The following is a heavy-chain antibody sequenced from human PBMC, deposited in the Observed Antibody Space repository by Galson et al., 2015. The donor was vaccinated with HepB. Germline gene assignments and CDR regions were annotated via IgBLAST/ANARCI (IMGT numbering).Heavy chain of an antibody. CDR1: GYSFTSYW. CDR2: IYPGDSDT. Sequence: QSGAEVKKPGESLKISCKGSGYSFTSYWIGWVRQMPGKGLEWMGIIYPGDSDTRYSPSFQGQVTISADKSISTAYLQWSSLKASDTAMYYCARLNDYGDADNPYYGMDVWGQGTTVTVSS. J-gene: IGHJ6*02. D-gene: IGHD4-17*01. V-gene: IGHV5-51*01. CDR3: ARLNDYGDADNPYYGMDV.